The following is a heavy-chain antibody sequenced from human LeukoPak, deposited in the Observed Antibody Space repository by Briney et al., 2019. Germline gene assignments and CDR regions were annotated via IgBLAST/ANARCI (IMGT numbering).Heavy chain of an antibody. CDR3: ARGGGVLLWFGELLSYFDY. V-gene: IGHV4-34*01. J-gene: IGHJ4*02. CDR2: INHSGST. CDR1: GGSFSGYY. D-gene: IGHD3-10*01. Sequence: PSETLSLTCAVYGGSFSGYYWSWIRQPPGKGLEWIGEINHSGSTNYNPSLKSRVTISVDTSKNQFSLKLSSVTAADTAVYYCARGGGVLLWFGELLSYFDYWGQGTLVTVSS.